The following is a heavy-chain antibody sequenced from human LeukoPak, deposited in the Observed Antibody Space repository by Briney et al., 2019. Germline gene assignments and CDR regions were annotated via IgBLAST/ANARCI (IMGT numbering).Heavy chain of an antibody. CDR1: GYTFSSYS. Sequence: GASVKVSCKASGYTFSSYSMHWVRQAPGQRLEWLGWINPDNGNTKYSQKVQGRVTFTRDISASTAFMELSSLKSEDTAVYYCARDLRYGSGNYKEYWGQGNLVTVSS. D-gene: IGHD3-10*01. J-gene: IGHJ4*02. V-gene: IGHV1-3*01. CDR3: ARDLRYGSGNYKEY. CDR2: INPDNGNT.